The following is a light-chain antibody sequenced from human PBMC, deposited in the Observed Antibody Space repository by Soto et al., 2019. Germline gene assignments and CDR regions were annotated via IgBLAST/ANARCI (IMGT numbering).Light chain of an antibody. CDR2: KAS. V-gene: IGKV1-5*03. CDR1: QSSSTW. Sequence: DIQMTQAPSTLSASVGDRITITCRAIQSSSTWLALYQHKPCQAPNLLIYKASSLQRGDPSRFSGSGSGTEVPLTISSLQPDDFATYYCQHYNSYSRAFGQGTKVEIK. CDR3: QHYNSYSRA. J-gene: IGKJ1*01.